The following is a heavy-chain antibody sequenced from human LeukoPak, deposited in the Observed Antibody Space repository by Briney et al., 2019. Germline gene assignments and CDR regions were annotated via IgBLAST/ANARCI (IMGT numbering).Heavy chain of an antibody. V-gene: IGHV3-30*18. CDR3: AKPRDIDSWAFYV. CDR1: EFTYNNYD. CDR2: ISYDGRNK. J-gene: IGHJ3*01. D-gene: IGHD2-15*01. Sequence: SLRLFCAASEFTYNNYDMHWVRQAPGKGLEWVAAISYDGRNKYYADSVKGRFTISRDNSKNTLNLQMNRLRTEDTAVFYCAKPRDIDSWAFYVWGQGTMVTVAS.